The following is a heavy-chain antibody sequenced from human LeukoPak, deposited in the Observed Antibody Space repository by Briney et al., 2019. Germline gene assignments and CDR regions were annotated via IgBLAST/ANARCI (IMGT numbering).Heavy chain of an antibody. D-gene: IGHD2-15*01. CDR1: GGSFSGYY. Sequence: PSETLSLTCAVYGGSFSGYYWSWIRQPPGKGLEWIGEINHSGSTNYNPSLKSRVTISVDTSKNQLSLKLTSVTAADTAVYYCASRYCSGGSCYVDDAFDIWGQGTMVTVSS. J-gene: IGHJ3*02. CDR3: ASRYCSGGSCYVDDAFDI. V-gene: IGHV4-34*01. CDR2: INHSGST.